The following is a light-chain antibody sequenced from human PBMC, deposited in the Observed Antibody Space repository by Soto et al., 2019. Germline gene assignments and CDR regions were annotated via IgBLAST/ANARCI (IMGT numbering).Light chain of an antibody. CDR3: QQARSFPLT. V-gene: IGKV1-12*01. Sequence: DIKMTQSPSSVSASVGDRVTITCRASEAISSWLAWYQQKPGRAPKLLIYSASSLQNGAPSRFTGSGSGTDFTLTITSLQLDDTAIYYCQQARSFPLTFGGGTKVEIK. CDR1: EAISSW. J-gene: IGKJ4*01. CDR2: SAS.